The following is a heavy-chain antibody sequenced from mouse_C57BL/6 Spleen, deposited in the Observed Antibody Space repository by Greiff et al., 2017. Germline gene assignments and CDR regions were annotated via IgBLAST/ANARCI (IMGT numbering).Heavy chain of an antibody. Sequence: EVQRVESGEGLVKPGGSLKLSCAASGFTFSSYAMSWVRQTPEKRLEWVSYISSGGDYIYYADTVKGRFTISRDNARNTLYRQMSSLKAEDTAMYYCTRESGKKAMDYWGQGTSVTVSS. CDR1: GFTFSSYA. J-gene: IGHJ4*01. CDR3: TRESGKKAMDY. V-gene: IGHV5-9-1*02. D-gene: IGHD4-1*01. CDR2: ISSGGDYI.